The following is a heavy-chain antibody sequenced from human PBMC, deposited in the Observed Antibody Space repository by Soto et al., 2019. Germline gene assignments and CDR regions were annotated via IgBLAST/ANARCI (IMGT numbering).Heavy chain of an antibody. Sequence: AGSLRLSGGASGFTFSDHYRDWVRQARGKGRGWGGRIINRLYGYTTVYAASVKGRFTISRDESKSSVFLQINSPRTEDTAVYYCVTSRPNNNWSGFDYWGQGTLVTVSS. CDR1: GFTFSDHY. CDR2: IINRLYGYTT. J-gene: IGHJ4*02. D-gene: IGHD1-1*01. CDR3: VTSRPNNNWSGFDY. V-gene: IGHV3-72*01.